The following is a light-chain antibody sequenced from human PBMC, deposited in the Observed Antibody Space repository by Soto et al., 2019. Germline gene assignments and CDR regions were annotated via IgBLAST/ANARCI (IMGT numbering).Light chain of an antibody. CDR2: EAS. Sequence: DIQMTQSPSSLPASVGDRVTITCRASQGIRNDLDWYQQKPGKAPKRLIYEASSLQSGVPSRFSGSGAGTEFTLTISSLQPEDFATYYCLQYSNYPRTFGQGTKVEIK. J-gene: IGKJ1*01. CDR3: LQYSNYPRT. CDR1: QGIRND. V-gene: IGKV1-17*01.